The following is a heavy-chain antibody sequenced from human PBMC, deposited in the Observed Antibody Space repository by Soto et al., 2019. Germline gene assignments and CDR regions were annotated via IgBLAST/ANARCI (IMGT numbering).Heavy chain of an antibody. CDR1: GGSTTSGGDY. CDR2: IHHSGSN. Sequence: SETLSLTCTVSGGSTTSGGDYWNWIRQHPGKGLEWIGHIHHSGSNYHNPSLESRVTMSIDTSKHQISLKLSSVTAADTAIYYCAREPYHYDSSGYYDCWGQGTLVTAPQ. CDR3: AREPYHYDSSGYYDC. J-gene: IGHJ4*02. V-gene: IGHV4-31*03. D-gene: IGHD3-22*01.